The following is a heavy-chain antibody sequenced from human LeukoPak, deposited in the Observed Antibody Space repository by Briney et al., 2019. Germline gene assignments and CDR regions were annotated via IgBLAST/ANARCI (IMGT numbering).Heavy chain of an antibody. CDR2: IYHSGST. J-gene: IGHJ6*04. V-gene: IGHV4-38-2*02. CDR3: ARRTNYYGSMDV. Sequence: SETLSLTCTVSGSSISSGYYWGWIRQPPGKGLEWIGSIYHSGSTYYNPSLKSRVTISVDTSKNQFSLKLSSVTAADTAVYYCARRTNYYGSMDVWGKGTTVTISS. D-gene: IGHD3-10*01. CDR1: GSSISSGYY.